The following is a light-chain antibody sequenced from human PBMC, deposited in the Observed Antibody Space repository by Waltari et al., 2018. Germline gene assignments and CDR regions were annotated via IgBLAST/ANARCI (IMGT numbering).Light chain of an antibody. CDR3: MQALQTPLT. CDR2: LGS. V-gene: IGKV2-28*01. J-gene: IGKJ4*01. Sequence: DIVMTQSPLSLPVTPGEPASISCRSSQSLLHSNGYTYLDWYLQKPGQSPQLLIYLGSNRASGVPDRFSGSGSGTDFTLKISRVEAEDVGVYYCMQALQTPLTFGGWTKVEIK. CDR1: QSLLHSNGYTY.